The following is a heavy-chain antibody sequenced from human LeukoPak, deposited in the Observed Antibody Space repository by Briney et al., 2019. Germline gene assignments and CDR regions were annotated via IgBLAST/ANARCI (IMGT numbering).Heavy chain of an antibody. J-gene: IGHJ4*02. Sequence: GGSLRLSCAASGFTFSRYAMSWVRQARGKGLEWVSAISGSGGSTYYADSVKGRFTISRDNSKNTLYLQMNSLRAEDTAVYNCAKLPIRFGEDSGDYYFDYWGQGTLVTVSS. D-gene: IGHD3-10*01. CDR2: ISGSGGST. V-gene: IGHV3-23*01. CDR3: AKLPIRFGEDSGDYYFDY. CDR1: GFTFSRYA.